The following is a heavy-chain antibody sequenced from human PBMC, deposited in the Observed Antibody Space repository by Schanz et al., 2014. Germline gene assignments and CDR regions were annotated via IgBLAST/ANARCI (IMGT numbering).Heavy chain of an antibody. J-gene: IGHJ2*01. CDR1: GFTFSDFY. V-gene: IGHV3-33*06. Sequence: QVQLVESGGGLVKPGGSLRLSCAASGFTFSDFYMSWIRQAPGKGLEWVAVIWYDGTDRYYADFVKGRFTISRDNSMNTLSLQMNGLSADDTAIYYCAKGQGAVINNWYFDLWGRGTLVTVSS. CDR2: IWYDGTDR. CDR3: AKGQGAVINNWYFDL. D-gene: IGHD2-21*01.